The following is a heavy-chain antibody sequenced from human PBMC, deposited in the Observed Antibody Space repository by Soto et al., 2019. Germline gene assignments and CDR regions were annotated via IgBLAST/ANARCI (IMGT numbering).Heavy chain of an antibody. V-gene: IGHV4-59*01. CDR1: GGSISSYY. Sequence: SETLSLTCTVSGGSISSYYWSWIRQPPGKGLEWIGYIYYSGSTNYNTSLKSRVTISIDKSKNQFSLKLSSVTAADTAVYYCARIMGNDYGDYELFDYWGQGTLVTVSS. J-gene: IGHJ4*02. CDR2: IYYSGST. D-gene: IGHD4-17*01. CDR3: ARIMGNDYGDYELFDY.